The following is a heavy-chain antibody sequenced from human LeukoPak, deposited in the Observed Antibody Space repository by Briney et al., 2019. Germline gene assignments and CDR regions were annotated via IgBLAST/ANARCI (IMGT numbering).Heavy chain of an antibody. D-gene: IGHD3-22*01. J-gene: IGHJ4*03. Sequence: ASVKVSCEASGYTFTDHTIHWVRQAPGQGLEWMGWINPNIGTTNYAQRFQGRLTVTRDTSINTAFMELSSLNPDDTAGFYFATRYEGRGTGTFDFWGQGTLVTVSS. CDR3: ATRYEGRGTGTFDF. CDR2: INPNIGTT. CDR1: GYTFTDHT. V-gene: IGHV1-2*02.